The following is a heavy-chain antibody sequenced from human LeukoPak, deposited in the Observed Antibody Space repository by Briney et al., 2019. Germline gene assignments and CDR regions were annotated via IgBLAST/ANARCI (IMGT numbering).Heavy chain of an antibody. D-gene: IGHD3-10*01. V-gene: IGHV3-7*01. Sequence: GGSLRLSCAASGFTFSSYWMSWVRQAPGKGLEWVANIKQDGSERYYVDSVKGRFTISRDNAKNSLYLQMNSLRAEDTAVYYCARAPLRFGELFFDYWGQGTLVTVSS. J-gene: IGHJ4*02. CDR3: ARAPLRFGELFFDY. CDR2: IKQDGSER. CDR1: GFTFSSYW.